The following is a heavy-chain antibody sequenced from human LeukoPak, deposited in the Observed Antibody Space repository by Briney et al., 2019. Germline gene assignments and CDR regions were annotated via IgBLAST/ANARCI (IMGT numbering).Heavy chain of an antibody. Sequence: GGSLRLSCAASGFTFSSYTMNWVRQAPGKGPEWVSYISGHSRYIYYADSVKGRFTISRDNAKNSLYLQMHSLRAEDTALYYCAVGVPAANPAYYLVVSGNGDTGSVSS. CDR1: GFTFSSYT. CDR3: AVGVPAANPAYYLVV. V-gene: IGHV3-21*04. J-gene: IGHJ6*03. D-gene: IGHD2-2*01. CDR2: ISGHSRYI.